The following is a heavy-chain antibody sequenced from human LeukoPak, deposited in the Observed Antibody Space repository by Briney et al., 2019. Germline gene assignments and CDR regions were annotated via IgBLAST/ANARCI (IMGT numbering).Heavy chain of an antibody. CDR1: GYTFTSYG. CDR3: ASGYSSSWYRGKFDY. Sequence: GASVKVSCKASGYTFTSYGISWVRQAPGQGLEWMGGIIPIFGTANYAQKFQGRVTITTDESTSTAYMELSSLRSEDTAVYYCASGYSSSWYRGKFDYWGQGTLVTVSS. J-gene: IGHJ4*02. V-gene: IGHV1-69*05. D-gene: IGHD6-13*01. CDR2: IIPIFGTA.